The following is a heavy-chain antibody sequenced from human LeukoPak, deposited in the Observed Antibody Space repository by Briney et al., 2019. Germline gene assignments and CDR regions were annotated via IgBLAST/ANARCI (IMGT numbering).Heavy chain of an antibody. V-gene: IGHV4-39*01. Sequence: SETLSLTCTVSGDSMNSSSFYWGWIRQPPGKGLEWIGSISYSGSTDYNPSLKSRVTISVDTSKNQFSLNLSSVTAADTAVYFCARTKLGFCSGGSCYRYFDNWGQGTLVTVSS. CDR3: ARTKLGFCSGGSCYRYFDN. CDR2: ISYSGST. J-gene: IGHJ4*02. CDR1: GDSMNSSSFY. D-gene: IGHD2-15*01.